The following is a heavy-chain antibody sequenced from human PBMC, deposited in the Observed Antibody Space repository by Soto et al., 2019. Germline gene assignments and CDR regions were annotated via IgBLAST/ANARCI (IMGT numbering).Heavy chain of an antibody. J-gene: IGHJ4*02. D-gene: IGHD2-2*01. CDR2: ISYDGSNE. CDR3: ARDLGYCTSTRCYSSQGPLDY. Sequence: QVQLVESGGGVVQPGRSLRLSCAASGFTFSSYAMHWVRQAPGKGLEWVAVISYDGSNEYYADSVKGRFSISRDNSKNTVYLQMNNLRPEDTPMYHCARDLGYCTSTRCYSSQGPLDYWGQGTLVTVSS. CDR1: GFTFSSYA. V-gene: IGHV3-30-3*01.